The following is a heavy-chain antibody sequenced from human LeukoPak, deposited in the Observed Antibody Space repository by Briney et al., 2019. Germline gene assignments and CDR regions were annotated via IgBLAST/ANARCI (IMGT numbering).Heavy chain of an antibody. CDR3: ARHEDRYDSSGYYAGDY. J-gene: IGHJ4*02. CDR1: GGSISSGDFY. V-gene: IGHV4-39*01. Sequence: SETLSLTCTVSGGSISSGDFYWSWIRQPPGKGLEWIGSIYYSGSTYYNPSLKSRVTISVDTSKNQFSLKLSSVTAADTAVYYCARHEDRYDSSGYYAGDYWGQGTLVTVSS. CDR2: IYYSGST. D-gene: IGHD3-22*01.